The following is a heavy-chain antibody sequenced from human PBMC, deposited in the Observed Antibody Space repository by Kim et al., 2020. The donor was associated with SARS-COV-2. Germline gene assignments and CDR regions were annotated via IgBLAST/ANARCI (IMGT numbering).Heavy chain of an antibody. CDR1: GGSVSSGSYY. CDR3: ARVHYDILTGYYANYYFDY. CDR2: IYYSGST. J-gene: IGHJ4*02. Sequence: SETLSLTCTVSGGSVSSGSYYWSWIRQPPGKGLEWIGYIYYSGSTNYNPSLKSRVTISVDTSKNQFSLKLSSVTAADTAVYYCARVHYDILTGYYANYYFDYWGQGTLVTVSS. D-gene: IGHD3-9*01. V-gene: IGHV4-61*01.